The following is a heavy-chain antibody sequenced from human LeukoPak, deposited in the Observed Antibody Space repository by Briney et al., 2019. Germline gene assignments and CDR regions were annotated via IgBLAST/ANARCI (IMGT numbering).Heavy chain of an antibody. J-gene: IGHJ4*02. Sequence: SETLSLTCTVSGGSISSYYWSWIRQPPGKGLEWIGYIYYSGSTNYNPSLKSRVTISVDTSKNQFSLKLSSVTAADTAVYYCARVPYDYVWGSYRYTPYFDYWGQGTLVTVSS. D-gene: IGHD3-16*02. CDR1: GGSISSYY. CDR2: IYYSGST. CDR3: ARVPYDYVWGSYRYTPYFDY. V-gene: IGHV4-59*12.